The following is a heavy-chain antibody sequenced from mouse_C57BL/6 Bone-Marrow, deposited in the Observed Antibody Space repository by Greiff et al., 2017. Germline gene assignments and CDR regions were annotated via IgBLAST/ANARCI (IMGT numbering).Heavy chain of an antibody. CDR1: GFNIKDDY. J-gene: IGHJ2*01. CDR3: TTAITTVVADY. D-gene: IGHD1-1*01. Sequence: EMQRVESGAELVRPGASVKLSCTASGFNIKDDYMHWVKQRPEQGLEWIGWIDPENGDTEYASKFQGKATITADTSSNTAYLQLSSLTSEDTAVYYCTTAITTVVADYWGQGTTLTVSS. V-gene: IGHV14-4*01. CDR2: IDPENGDT.